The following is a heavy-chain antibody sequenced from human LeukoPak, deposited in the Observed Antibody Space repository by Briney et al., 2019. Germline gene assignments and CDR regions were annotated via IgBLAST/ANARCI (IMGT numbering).Heavy chain of an antibody. CDR1: GFTFDDYA. J-gene: IGHJ4*02. CDR3: TKEPYEYVSGWYFRY. Sequence: GVSLRLSCAASGFTFDDYAMHWVRQAPGKGLEWVSLISGDGGSTYYADSVKGRFTISRDNSKNTLSLQMDSLRAEDTAVYYCTKEPYEYVSGWYFRYWGQGTLVTVSS. CDR2: ISGDGGST. V-gene: IGHV3-43*02. D-gene: IGHD6-19*01.